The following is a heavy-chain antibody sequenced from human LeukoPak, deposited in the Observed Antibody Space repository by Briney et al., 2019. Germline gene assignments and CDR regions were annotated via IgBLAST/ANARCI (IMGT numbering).Heavy chain of an antibody. CDR1: GFTFSSYG. Sequence: PGGSLRLSCAASGFTFSSYGMHWVRQAPGEGLEWVAVIWYDGSNKYYADSVKGRFTISRDNSKNTLYLQMNSLRAEDTAVYYCARDYYDFWSGYAIASEYYYGVDVWGQGTTVTVSS. J-gene: IGHJ6*02. D-gene: IGHD3-3*01. CDR3: ARDYYDFWSGYAIASEYYYGVDV. CDR2: IWYDGSNK. V-gene: IGHV3-33*01.